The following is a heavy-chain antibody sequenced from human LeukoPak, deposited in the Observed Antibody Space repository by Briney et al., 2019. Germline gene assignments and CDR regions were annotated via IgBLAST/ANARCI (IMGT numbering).Heavy chain of an antibody. Sequence: GGSLRLSCAASGFTFSSYAMSWVRQAPGKGLEWVAVISYDGSNKYYADSVKGRFTISRDNSKNTLYLQMNSLRAEDTAVYYCARAQGCSSTSCYHLYYYYMDVWGKGTTVTVSS. CDR2: ISYDGSNK. CDR3: ARAQGCSSTSCYHLYYYYMDV. D-gene: IGHD2-2*01. CDR1: GFTFSSYA. V-gene: IGHV3-30*04. J-gene: IGHJ6*03.